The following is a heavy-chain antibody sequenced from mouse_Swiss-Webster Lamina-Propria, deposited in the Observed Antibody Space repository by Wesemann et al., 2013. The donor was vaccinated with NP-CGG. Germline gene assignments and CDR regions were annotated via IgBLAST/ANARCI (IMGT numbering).Heavy chain of an antibody. CDR2: ISSGSSTI. Sequence: EYGGGLVQPGGSRKLSCAASGFTFSSFGMHWVRQAPEKGLEWVAYISSGSSTIYYADTVKGRFTISRDNPKNTLFLQMTSLRSEDTAMYYCAREGHITTDWYFDVWGAGDHGSPSPQ. D-gene: IGHD1-1*01. V-gene: IGHV5-17*02. J-gene: IGHJ1*01. CDR3: AREGHITTDWYFDV. CDR1: GFTFSSFG.